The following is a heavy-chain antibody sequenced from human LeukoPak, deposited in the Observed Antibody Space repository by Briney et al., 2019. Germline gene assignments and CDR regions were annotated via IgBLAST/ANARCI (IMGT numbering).Heavy chain of an antibody. CDR2: IIPMSDTA. Sequence: SVKVSCKASGGTFNSYAISWVRQAPGQGLEWMGGIIPMSDTANYPQKFRGRLTITADIPTSTVYMELSSLRSEDTAVYYCAREDDTGRYMGDDASDIWGQGTMVTVSS. V-gene: IGHV1-69*06. CDR3: AREDDTGRYMGDDASDI. CDR1: GGTFNSYA. J-gene: IGHJ3*02. D-gene: IGHD1-26*01.